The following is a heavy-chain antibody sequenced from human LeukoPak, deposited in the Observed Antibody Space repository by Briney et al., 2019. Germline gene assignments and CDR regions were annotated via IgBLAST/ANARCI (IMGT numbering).Heavy chain of an antibody. J-gene: IGHJ3*02. Sequence: GGTLRLSCAASGFTFSSYGMSWVRQAPGKGLEWVSAISGSGGSTYYADSVKGRFTISRDNSKNTLYLQMNSLRAEDTAVYYCATSSPTHDYGDYFAFDIWGQGTMVTVSS. CDR2: ISGSGGST. D-gene: IGHD4-17*01. CDR1: GFTFSSYG. CDR3: ATSSPTHDYGDYFAFDI. V-gene: IGHV3-23*01.